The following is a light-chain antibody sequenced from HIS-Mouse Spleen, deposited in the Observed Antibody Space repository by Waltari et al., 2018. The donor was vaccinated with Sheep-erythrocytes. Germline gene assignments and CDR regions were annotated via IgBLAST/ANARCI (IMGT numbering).Light chain of an antibody. CDR2: AAS. Sequence: AIRMTQSPSSFSASTGDRVTITCRASQGISSYLAWYQQKPGKAPKLLIYAASTLQSGVPSRFSGSGSGTDFTLTISCLQSEDFATYYCQQYYSYLTFGPGTKGDIK. V-gene: IGKV1-8*01. CDR3: QQYYSYLT. J-gene: IGKJ3*01. CDR1: QGISSY.